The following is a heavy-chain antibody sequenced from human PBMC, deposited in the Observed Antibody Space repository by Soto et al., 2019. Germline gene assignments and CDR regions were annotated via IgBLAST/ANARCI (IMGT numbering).Heavy chain of an antibody. CDR2: ISGSGGST. CDR1: GFTFSSYA. CDR3: AKEGSIAVAAYYAMDV. V-gene: IGHV3-23*01. J-gene: IGHJ6*02. Sequence: GGSLRLSCAASGFTFSSYAMSWVRQAPGKGLEWVSGISGSGGSTYYADSVKGRFTISRDNSKNTLSLQMNSLRAADSAVFYCAKEGSIAVAAYYAMDVWGQGTTVTVSS. D-gene: IGHD6-19*01.